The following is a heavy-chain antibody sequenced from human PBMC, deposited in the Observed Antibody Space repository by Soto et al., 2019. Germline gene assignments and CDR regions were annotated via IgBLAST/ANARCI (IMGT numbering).Heavy chain of an antibody. CDR2: IYYSGST. V-gene: IGHV4-31*03. CDR1: GGSISSGGYY. J-gene: IGHJ4*02. CDR3: ARAMDTAMVIVFDY. Sequence: SETLSLTCTVSGGSISSGGYYWSWIRQHPGKGLEWIGYIYYSGSTYYNPYLKSRVTISVDTSKNQFSLKLSSVTAADTAVYYCARAMDTAMVIVFDYWGQGTLVTVSS. D-gene: IGHD5-18*01.